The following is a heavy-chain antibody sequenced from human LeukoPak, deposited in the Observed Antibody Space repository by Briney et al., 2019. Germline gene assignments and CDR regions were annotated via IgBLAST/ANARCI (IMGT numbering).Heavy chain of an antibody. Sequence: ASVKVSCKASGYTFTSYYMHWVRQAPGQGLEWMGIINPSGGSTSYAQKFQGRVAMTRDTSTSTAYMELRSLRSDDTAVYYWARNGSGWTGDYWGQGTLVTVSS. CDR1: GYTFTSYY. CDR2: INPSGGST. J-gene: IGHJ4*02. D-gene: IGHD6-19*01. CDR3: ARNGSGWTGDY. V-gene: IGHV1-46*01.